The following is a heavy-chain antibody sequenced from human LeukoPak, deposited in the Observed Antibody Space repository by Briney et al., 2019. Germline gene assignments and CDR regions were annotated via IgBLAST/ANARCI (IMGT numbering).Heavy chain of an antibody. Sequence: PGGSLRLSCAASGFTVSSNYMSWVRQAPGKGLDWVSGIYSGGSTYYADSVKGRFTISRDNAKNTLYLQMNSLRVEDTAVYYCARGNSFDYWGQGALVTVFS. CDR1: GFTVSSNY. CDR2: IYSGGST. J-gene: IGHJ4*02. V-gene: IGHV3-66*01. CDR3: ARGNSFDY.